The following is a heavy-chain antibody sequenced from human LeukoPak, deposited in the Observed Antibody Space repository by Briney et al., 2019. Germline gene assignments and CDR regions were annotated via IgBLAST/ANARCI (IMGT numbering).Heavy chain of an antibody. CDR2: ISSGGST. V-gene: IGHV3-23*01. J-gene: IGHJ2*01. CDR3: AKERRAYDLWYFDL. CDR1: GFTFNNYA. D-gene: IGHD5-12*01. Sequence: GGSLRLSCVASGFTFNNYAMSWVRQAPGQGLEWVSAISSGGSTSYADSAKGRFTISRDNSQDTLSLQMNSLRVEDTAVYYCAKERRAYDLWYFDLWGRGTLVTVSS.